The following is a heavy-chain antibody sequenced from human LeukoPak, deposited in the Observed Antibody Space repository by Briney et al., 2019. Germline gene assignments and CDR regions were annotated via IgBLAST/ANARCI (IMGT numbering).Heavy chain of an antibody. V-gene: IGHV1-2*02. Sequence: ASVKVSCKVSGYTFTGYYMHWVRQAPGQGLEWMGWINPNSGGTNYAQKFQGRVTMTRDTSISTAYMELSRLRSDDTAVYYCATGRAYDSSGYQDAFDIWGQGTMVTVSS. D-gene: IGHD3-22*01. CDR2: INPNSGGT. CDR1: GYTFTGYY. CDR3: ATGRAYDSSGYQDAFDI. J-gene: IGHJ3*02.